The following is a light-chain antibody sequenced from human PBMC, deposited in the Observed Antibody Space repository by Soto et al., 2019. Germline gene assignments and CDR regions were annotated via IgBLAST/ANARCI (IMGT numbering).Light chain of an antibody. CDR3: QQYGSSGT. CDR1: QTGDSRY. CDR2: GAS. Sequence: EVVWTQSPGTLSLSPGETATLSCRASQTGDSRYLAWYQQKPGQAPRLLIYGASNRATGIPDRFSGSGSGTDFTLTISRLEPEDFAVYYCQQYGSSGTFGQGTKVDI. V-gene: IGKV3-20*01. J-gene: IGKJ1*01.